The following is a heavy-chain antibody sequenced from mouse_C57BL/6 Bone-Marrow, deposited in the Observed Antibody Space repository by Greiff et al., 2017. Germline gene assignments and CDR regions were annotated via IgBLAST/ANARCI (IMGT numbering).Heavy chain of an antibody. CDR3: ARRRLGRVYAMDY. J-gene: IGHJ4*01. CDR1: GYTFTSYW. CDR2: IYPGSGST. D-gene: IGHD4-1*01. V-gene: IGHV1-55*01. Sequence: QVQLQQPGAELVKPGASVKMSCKASGYTFTSYWTTWVKQRPGQGLEWIGDIYPGSGSTNYNEKFKSKATLTVDTSSSTAYMQLSSLTSEDSAVYYCARRRLGRVYAMDYWGQGTSVTVSS.